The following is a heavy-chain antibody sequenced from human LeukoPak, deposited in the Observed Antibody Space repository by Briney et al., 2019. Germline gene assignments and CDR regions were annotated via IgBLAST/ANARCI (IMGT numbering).Heavy chain of an antibody. V-gene: IGHV3-23*01. CDR2: ISGSGGST. J-gene: IGHJ4*02. CDR3: ARAGQQLVPYYFNY. Sequence: PGGSLRLSCGVSGFTFSNYAMSWVRQAPGKGLEWVSGISGSGGSTCYTDSMKGRFTISRDNSKNTLYLQMNSLRADDTAVYFCARAGQQLVPYYFNYWGQGILVTVSS. D-gene: IGHD6-13*01. CDR1: GFTFSNYA.